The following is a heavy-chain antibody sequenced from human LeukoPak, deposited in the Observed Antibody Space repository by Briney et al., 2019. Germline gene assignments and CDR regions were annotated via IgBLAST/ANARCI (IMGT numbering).Heavy chain of an antibody. J-gene: IGHJ4*02. CDR3: ARAYDSGCNY. D-gene: IGHD6-19*01. V-gene: IGHV1-3*01. CDR2: INAANGNT. Sequence: GASVKISCKASGYTFTPYAIHWVRQAPGQRLEWMGLINAANGNTRYSQTFQDRVTITRDTSASTAYMELSSLRSEDTAVYYCARAYDSGCNYWGQGTLVTVSS. CDR1: GYTFTPYA.